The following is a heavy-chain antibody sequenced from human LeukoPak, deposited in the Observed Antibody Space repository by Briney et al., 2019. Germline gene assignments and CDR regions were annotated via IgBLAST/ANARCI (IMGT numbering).Heavy chain of an antibody. Sequence: GGSLRLSCAASGFTFRSYAMTWVRQAPGKGLEWVSAIRSSGATTYYADSVKGRFTISRDNSKNTVYLQMSSLRAEDTAIYYCTKARDDYGVDTIDSWGQGTLVTVSS. CDR2: IRSSGATT. CDR1: GFTFRSYA. J-gene: IGHJ4*02. CDR3: TKARDDYGVDTIDS. D-gene: IGHD5-12*01. V-gene: IGHV3-23*01.